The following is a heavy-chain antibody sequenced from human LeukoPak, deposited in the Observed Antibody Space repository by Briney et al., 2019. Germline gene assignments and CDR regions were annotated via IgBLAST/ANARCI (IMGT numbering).Heavy chain of an antibody. V-gene: IGHV3-23*01. D-gene: IGHD4-23*01. CDR1: GFIFSTYG. CDR2: ISGRDGNT. CDR3: AENIGGFDY. J-gene: IGHJ4*02. Sequence: GGSLRLSCAASGFIFSTYGMNWVRQAPGKGLEWVSAISGRDGNTYYADSVKGRFTISRDNSKNTLYLQMNSLRAEDTAVYYCAENIGGFDYWGQGTLVTVSS.